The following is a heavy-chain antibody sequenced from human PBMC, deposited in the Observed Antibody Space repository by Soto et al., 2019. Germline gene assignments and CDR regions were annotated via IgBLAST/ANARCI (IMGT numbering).Heavy chain of an antibody. J-gene: IGHJ6*02. Sequence: QVQLVQSGAEVQKPGSSVKVSCKASGGSFMSQAISWVRQAPGQGPEWMGGIIPFSGTVTYTQRFQGRLTRTADDPWKTAYYELSSLRSEDTAVDYCARGSYESYAGFLGMDVWGQVTTVTVS. V-gene: IGHV1-69*01. CDR1: GGSFMSQA. D-gene: IGHD3-16*01. CDR3: ARGSYESYAGFLGMDV. CDR2: IIPFSGTV.